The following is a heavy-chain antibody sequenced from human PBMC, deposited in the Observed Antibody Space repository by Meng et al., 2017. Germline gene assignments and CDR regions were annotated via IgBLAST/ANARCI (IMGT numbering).Heavy chain of an antibody. J-gene: IGHJ4*02. V-gene: IGHV3-7*01. CDR3: ARGPF. CDR2: LRPDGTEK. Sequence: GGSLRLSCTVSGGSISSYYWSWIRQPPGKGLECVATLRPDGTEKYFVDSVKGRFTISRDNAKNSLYLQMNSLRAEDTAVYYCARGPFWGQGTLVTVSS. CDR1: GGSISSYY.